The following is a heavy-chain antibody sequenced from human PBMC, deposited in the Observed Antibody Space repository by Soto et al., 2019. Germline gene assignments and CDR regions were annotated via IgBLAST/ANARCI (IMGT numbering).Heavy chain of an antibody. J-gene: IGHJ5*02. D-gene: IGHD2-2*03. Sequence: ASVKVSCKASGYTFTSYAMHWVRQAPGQRLEWMGWINAGNGNTKYSQKFQGRVTITRDTSASTAYMELSSLRSEDTAVYYCAREEHGYCSSTSCYFEVGYWFDPWGQGTLVTVSS. CDR2: INAGNGNT. CDR1: GYTFTSYA. V-gene: IGHV1-3*01. CDR3: AREEHGYCSSTSCYFEVGYWFDP.